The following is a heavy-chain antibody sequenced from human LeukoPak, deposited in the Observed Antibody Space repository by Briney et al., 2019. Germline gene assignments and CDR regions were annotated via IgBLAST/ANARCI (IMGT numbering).Heavy chain of an antibody. CDR1: GGTFSSYA. CDR3: ARDLGYSYGRRFDY. Sequence: SVKVSCKASGGTFSSYAISWVRQAPGQGLEWKGGIIPIFGTANYAQKFQGRVTITADESTSTAYMELSSLRSEDTAVYYCARDLGYSYGRRFDYWGQGTLVTVSS. V-gene: IGHV1-69*13. J-gene: IGHJ4*02. D-gene: IGHD5-18*01. CDR2: IIPIFGTA.